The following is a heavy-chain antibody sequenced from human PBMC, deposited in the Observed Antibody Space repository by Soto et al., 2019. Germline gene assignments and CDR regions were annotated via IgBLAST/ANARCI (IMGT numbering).Heavy chain of an antibody. J-gene: IGHJ4*02. Sequence: EVQLVESGGGLVQPEESLRLSCAASGFTFSNYWMHWVRQAPGKGLVWVSRIDGDGSRITYADFVKGRFTISRDNAKNTVYLHMNILTAEDTAVYYCVRTSLVVAVATREDFWGQGTLVTVSS. V-gene: IGHV3-74*01. CDR3: VRTSLVVAVATREDF. CDR1: GFTFSNYW. CDR2: IDGDGSRI. D-gene: IGHD2-15*01.